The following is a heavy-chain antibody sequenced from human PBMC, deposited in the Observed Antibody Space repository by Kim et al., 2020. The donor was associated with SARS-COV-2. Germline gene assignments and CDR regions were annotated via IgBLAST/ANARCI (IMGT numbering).Heavy chain of an antibody. V-gene: IGHV3-11*03. Sequence: GGSLRLSCAASGFTFSDYYMRWIRQAPGKGLEWVSYISSSSSYTNYADSVKGRFTISRDNAKNSLYLQMNSLRAEDTAVYYCASVGYDYVWGSYRDYYYYYGMDVWGRGTTVTVSS. CDR1: GFTFSDYY. CDR3: ASVGYDYVWGSYRDYYYYYGMDV. D-gene: IGHD3-16*02. J-gene: IGHJ6*02. CDR2: ISSSSSYT.